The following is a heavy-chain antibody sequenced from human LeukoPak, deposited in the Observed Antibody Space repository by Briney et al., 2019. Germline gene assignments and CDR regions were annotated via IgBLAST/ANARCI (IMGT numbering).Heavy chain of an antibody. Sequence: GGSLRLSCAASGFTFSSYSMNWVRQAPGKGLEWVSSISSSSNYIYYADSVKGRFTISRDNAKNSLYLQMDSLRAEDTAVYYCAKPARTDYVDYWGQGTLVTVST. CDR1: GFTFSSYS. V-gene: IGHV3-21*04. J-gene: IGHJ4*02. CDR2: ISSSSNYI. D-gene: IGHD1-14*01. CDR3: AKPARTDYVDY.